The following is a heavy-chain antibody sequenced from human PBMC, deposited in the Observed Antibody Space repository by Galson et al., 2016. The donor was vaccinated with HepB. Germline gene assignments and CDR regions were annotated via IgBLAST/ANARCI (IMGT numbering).Heavy chain of an antibody. CDR2: MYHSGYT. D-gene: IGHD7-27*01. J-gene: IGHJ4*02. Sequence: ETLSLTCAVSGGSFTNNNWWSWVRQPPGKGLEWIGEMYHSGYTNYNPSLKSRVTMSVDKSKNQFSLRLFAVTAADTAVYHCVRVWGKCFDYWGQGALVTVSS. CDR1: GGSFTNNNW. CDR3: VRVWGKCFDY. V-gene: IGHV4-4*02.